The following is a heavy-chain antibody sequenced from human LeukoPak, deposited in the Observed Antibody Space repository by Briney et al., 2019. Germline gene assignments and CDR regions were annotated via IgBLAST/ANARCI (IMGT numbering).Heavy chain of an antibody. CDR3: ARRVYSSGWSDAFDI. J-gene: IGHJ3*02. V-gene: IGHV4-59*01. D-gene: IGHD6-19*01. Sequence: PSETLSLTCTVSGGSISSYYWSWIRQPPGKGLEWIGYIYYSGSTNYNPSLKSRVTISVDTSKNQFSLKLSSVTAADTAVYYCARRVYSSGWSDAFDIWGQGTMVTVSS. CDR1: GGSISSYY. CDR2: IYYSGST.